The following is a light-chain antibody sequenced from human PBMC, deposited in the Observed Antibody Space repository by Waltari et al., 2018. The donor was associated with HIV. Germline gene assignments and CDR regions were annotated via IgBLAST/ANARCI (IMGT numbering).Light chain of an antibody. Sequence: QSALTQPASVSGSPGQSITISCTGTRSDIGDYNFVAWYQQHPDSAPQLIIYDVSDRPAGVSIRFSGSKSGNTASLTISGLQAEDEADYYCSSFSLTSTLVFGTGTKVTVL. CDR1: RSDIGDYNF. CDR3: SSFSLTSTLV. CDR2: DVS. J-gene: IGLJ1*01. V-gene: IGLV2-14*03.